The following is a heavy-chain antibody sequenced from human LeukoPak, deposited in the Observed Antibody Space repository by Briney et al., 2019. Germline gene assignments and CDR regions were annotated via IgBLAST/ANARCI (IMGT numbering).Heavy chain of an antibody. Sequence: SETLSLTCAVYGGSFSGYYWSWIRQPPGKGLEWIGEINHSGSTNYNPSLKSRVTISVDTSKNQFSLKLSSVTAADTAVYYCARGHLQFCSSASCYGNNWFAPWGQGTLVTVSS. CDR3: ARGHLQFCSSASCYGNNWFAP. CDR1: GGSFSGYY. CDR2: INHSGST. D-gene: IGHD2-2*01. J-gene: IGHJ5*02. V-gene: IGHV4-34*01.